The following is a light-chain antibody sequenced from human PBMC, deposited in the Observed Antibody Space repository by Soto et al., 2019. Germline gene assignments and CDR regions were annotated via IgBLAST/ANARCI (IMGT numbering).Light chain of an antibody. V-gene: IGLV2-14*01. Sequence: QSALAQPACVSLSPGQTITISCTGTSSDIGGYNAVSWYQHHPGKAPKLIIYEVAHRPSGVSDRFSASKSGNTASLTISGLQAEDEADYYCNSFRVSHLYVFGTGTKVTVL. J-gene: IGLJ1*01. CDR1: SSDIGGYNA. CDR3: NSFRVSHLYV. CDR2: EVA.